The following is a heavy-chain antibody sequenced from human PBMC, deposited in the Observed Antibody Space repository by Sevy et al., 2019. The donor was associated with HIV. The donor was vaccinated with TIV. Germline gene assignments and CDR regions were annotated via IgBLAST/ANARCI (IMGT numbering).Heavy chain of an antibody. Sequence: SETLSLGCTVSGGSLSGYQWNWIRQPPGKGLEWIGFIYCRGRTNYNPSLKSRVTTSVDTSKNQFSFHLNSMTAADTGVYYCARSFNNYDGGVYQVGLDYWGQGTLVTVSS. CDR1: GGSLSGYQ. CDR2: IYCRGRT. V-gene: IGHV4-59*01. CDR3: ARSFNNYDGGVYQVGLDY. J-gene: IGHJ4*02. D-gene: IGHD3-16*01.